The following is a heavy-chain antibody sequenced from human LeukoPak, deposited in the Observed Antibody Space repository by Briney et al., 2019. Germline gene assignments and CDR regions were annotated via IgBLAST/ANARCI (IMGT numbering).Heavy chain of an antibody. CDR2: ISYDGSNK. J-gene: IGHJ6*03. CDR3: AGGPYSGSYFRDYYYYMDV. V-gene: IGHV3-30*04. CDR1: GFTFSSYA. Sequence: GGSLRLSCAASGFTFSSYATHWVRQAPGKGLEWVAVISYDGSNKYYADSVKGRFTISRDNSKNTLYLQMNSLRAEDTAVYYCAGGPYSGSYFRDYYYYMDVWGKGTTVTVSS. D-gene: IGHD1-26*01.